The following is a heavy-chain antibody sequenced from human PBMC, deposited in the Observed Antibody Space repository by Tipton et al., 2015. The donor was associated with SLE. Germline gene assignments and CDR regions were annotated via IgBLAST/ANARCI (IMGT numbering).Heavy chain of an antibody. CDR2: ISDGGGT. D-gene: IGHD2-8*01. CDR1: GGSISSYF. J-gene: IGHJ6*02. CDR3: ARGMLTWRGAIIGVDV. Sequence: TLSLTCTVSGGSISSYFWSWIRQPPGKGLEWIGHISDGGGTNHSPSLKSRVTISVDPAKNQFSLKLASVTAADTAVYYCARGMLTWRGAIIGVDVWGQGTSVNVSS. V-gene: IGHV4-59*08.